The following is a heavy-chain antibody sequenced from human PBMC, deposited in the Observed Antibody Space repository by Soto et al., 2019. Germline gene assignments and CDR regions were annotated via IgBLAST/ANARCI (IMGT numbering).Heavy chain of an antibody. CDR1: GFTFSDHY. CDR3: ARGDDYNDGVYASDI. J-gene: IGHJ3*02. CDR2: TRDKANSYTT. V-gene: IGHV3-72*01. D-gene: IGHD4-4*01. Sequence: EVQMVESGGGLVQPGGSLRLSCAASGFTFSDHYMAWVRQAPGRGLEWVGRTRDKANSYTTEYAASVKGRFTISRDDSKNSLYLQMNSLKTEDTAVYYCARGDDYNDGVYASDIWGQGTMVTVSS.